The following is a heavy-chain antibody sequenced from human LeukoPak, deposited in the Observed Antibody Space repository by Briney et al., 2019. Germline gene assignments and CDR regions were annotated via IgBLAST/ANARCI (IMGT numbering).Heavy chain of an antibody. J-gene: IGHJ5*02. D-gene: IGHD2-15*01. CDR1: GGSISSSNW. V-gene: IGHV4-4*02. CDR3: ARPLSLGYCSGGSCYGRGAWFDR. Sequence: SGTLSLTCAVSGGSISSSNWWSWVRQPPGKGLEWIGQIDHSGSTNYNPSLKSRVTISVDKSKNRFSLKLRSVTAADTAVYYCARPLSLGYCSGGSCYGRGAWFDRWGQGTLVTVSS. CDR2: IDHSGST.